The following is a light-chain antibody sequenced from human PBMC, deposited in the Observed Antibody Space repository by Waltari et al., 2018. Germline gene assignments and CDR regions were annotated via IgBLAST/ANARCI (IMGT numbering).Light chain of an antibody. V-gene: IGKV3-15*01. Sequence: EIVLTQSPATLSVSPGERVTHSCRASQSVRSYVTWYQQQPGLAPRLLVYGATTRATGIPAKFSGSGSGTEFTLTISSLESEDSAVYFCQQYNNWPPEFGQGTRLEIQ. CDR2: GAT. CDR1: QSVRSY. CDR3: QQYNNWPPE. J-gene: IGKJ5*01.